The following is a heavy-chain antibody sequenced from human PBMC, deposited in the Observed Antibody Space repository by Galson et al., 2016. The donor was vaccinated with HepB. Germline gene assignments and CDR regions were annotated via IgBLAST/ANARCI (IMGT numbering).Heavy chain of an antibody. Sequence: SLRLSCAASGFTFSSHAMTWVRQAPGKGLEWVANIKADGSEKYYVDSVKARFTISRDNAKNSLYLEMNSLRVEDTAVYYCARGHYFDYSGQGTLVTVSS. D-gene: IGHD3-10*01. CDR3: ARGHYFDY. CDR1: GFTFSSHA. J-gene: IGHJ4*02. CDR2: IKADGSEK. V-gene: IGHV3-7*03.